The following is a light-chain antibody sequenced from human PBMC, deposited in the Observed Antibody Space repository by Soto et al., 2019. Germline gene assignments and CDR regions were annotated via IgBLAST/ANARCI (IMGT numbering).Light chain of an antibody. V-gene: IGLV2-8*01. CDR3: SSYTRSSNLWV. CDR2: DVS. J-gene: IGLJ3*02. Sequence: QSALTQPPSASGSPGQSVTISCTGTNNDVGRYNYVSWYQQHPGKAPKVIISDVSERPSGVPDRFSGSKSGNTASLTVSGLQAEDEADYYCSSYTRSSNLWVFGGGTKLTVL. CDR1: NNDVGRYNY.